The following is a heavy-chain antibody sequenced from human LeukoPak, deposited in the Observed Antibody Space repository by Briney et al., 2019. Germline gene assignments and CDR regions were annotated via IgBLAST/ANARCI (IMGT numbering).Heavy chain of an antibody. D-gene: IGHD3-3*01. CDR1: GGSISSYY. Sequence: WETLSLTCTVSGGSISSYYWRWIRQPPGKGLEWIRCIYYSGSTNYSPSLKSRVTISVDTSKNQFSLKLSSLTAADTAVYYCARGFYYFDYWGQGTLVTVSS. CDR3: ARGFYYFDY. CDR2: IYYSGST. J-gene: IGHJ4*02. V-gene: IGHV4-59*01.